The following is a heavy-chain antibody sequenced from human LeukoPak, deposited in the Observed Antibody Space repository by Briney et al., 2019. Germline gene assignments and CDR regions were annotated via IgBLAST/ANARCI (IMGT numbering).Heavy chain of an antibody. CDR2: INHSGST. D-gene: IGHD3-10*01. Sequence: PSETLSLTCTVSGGSISSYYWSWIRQPPGKGLEWIGEINHSGSTNYNPSLKSRVTISVDTSKSQFSLKLSSVTAADTAVYYCARGVWFGELLGYNWFDPWGQGTLVTVSS. CDR3: ARGVWFGELLGYNWFDP. CDR1: GGSISSYY. J-gene: IGHJ5*02. V-gene: IGHV4-34*01.